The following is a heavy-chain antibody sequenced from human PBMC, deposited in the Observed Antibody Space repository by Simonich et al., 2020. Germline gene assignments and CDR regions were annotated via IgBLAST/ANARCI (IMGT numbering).Heavy chain of an antibody. CDR1: GYSISSGYY. V-gene: IGHV4-38-2*01. CDR3: ARVGYSNYYYYGMDV. CDR2: IYHSGRT. D-gene: IGHD6-13*01. Sequence: QVQLQESGPGLAKPSETLSLTCAVSGYSISSGYYWGWIRQPPGKGLEWIGSIYHSGRTDDNPALKSRVTISVDTSKNQFSLKLSSVTAADTAVYYCARVGYSNYYYYGMDVWGQGTTVTVSS. J-gene: IGHJ6*02.